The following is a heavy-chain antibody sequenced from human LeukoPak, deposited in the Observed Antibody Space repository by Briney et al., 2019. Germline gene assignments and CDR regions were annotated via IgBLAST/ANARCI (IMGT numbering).Heavy chain of an antibody. CDR3: YYMDV. Sequence: PGGSLRLSCSASGFTFSSYAMNWVRQAPGKGLEWVSSTTTGSTYMYYADSVRGRFTISRDNAKNSLYLQMSSLRADDTAVYYYYYMDVWGKGTMVTVSS. CDR2: TTTGSTYM. J-gene: IGHJ6*03. V-gene: IGHV3-21*01. CDR1: GFTFSSYA.